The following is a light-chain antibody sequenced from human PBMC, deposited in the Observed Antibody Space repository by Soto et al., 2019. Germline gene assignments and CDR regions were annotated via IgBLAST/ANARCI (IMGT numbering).Light chain of an antibody. V-gene: IGKV1-5*01. Sequence: DIQMTQSPYTLSPSVGDRVSITCRASQSISGWLAWYQQKPGKAPKLLIYEASSLESGVPSRFSGSGSGTEFSLTISSLQPDDFATYYCQQSYSTPPDFGGGTKVDIK. J-gene: IGKJ4*01. CDR1: QSISGW. CDR2: EAS. CDR3: QQSYSTPPD.